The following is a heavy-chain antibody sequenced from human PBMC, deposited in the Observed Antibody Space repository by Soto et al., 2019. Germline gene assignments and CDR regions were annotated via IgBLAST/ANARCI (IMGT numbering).Heavy chain of an antibody. CDR1: GVTSNRYA. CDR3: AKAFLRGGFSESLLNWFYT. V-gene: IGHV3-30*18. J-gene: IGHJ5*02. D-gene: IGHD3-16*01. CDR2: ISYDVSNK. Sequence: GRARRLSWAASGVTSNRYAMHWVRQAPGKGLEWVAVISYDVSNKYYGDPVKGRFTISRDNSKNTLYLQMNSRRADDRAVYYCAKAFLRGGFSESLLNWFYTWTQGTSVTVSS.